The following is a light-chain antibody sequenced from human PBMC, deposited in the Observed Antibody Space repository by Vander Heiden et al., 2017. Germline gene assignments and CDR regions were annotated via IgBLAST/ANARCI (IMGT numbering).Light chain of an antibody. J-gene: IGKJ2*01. CDR1: QSVSSN. V-gene: IGKV3-15*01. CDR2: SAS. Sequence: EIVMTQSPATLSVSPGETATLSCWASQSVSSNLAWYQQRPGRAPRLLIYSASTRATGIPARFSGSGSGTDFTLTISSLQSEDFAVYCCQQYDHWPVTFGQRTKLEIK. CDR3: QQYDHWPVT.